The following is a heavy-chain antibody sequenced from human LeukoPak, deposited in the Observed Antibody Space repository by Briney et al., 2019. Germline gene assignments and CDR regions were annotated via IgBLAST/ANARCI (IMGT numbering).Heavy chain of an antibody. Sequence: GGSLRLSCAVSGFTSSGDWMQWVRQAPGKGLVWVSRSKNDGSSTSYADSVKGRFTISRDNAKNTLYLQMNSLRAEDTAVYYCARELPRIGGQTDASDIWGQGTMVTVS. J-gene: IGHJ3*02. CDR3: ARELPRIGGQTDASDI. CDR1: GFTSSGDW. CDR2: SKNDGSST. V-gene: IGHV3-74*01. D-gene: IGHD3-16*01.